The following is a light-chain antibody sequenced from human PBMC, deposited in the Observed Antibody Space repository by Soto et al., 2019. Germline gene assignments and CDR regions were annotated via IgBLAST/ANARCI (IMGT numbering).Light chain of an antibody. Sequence: DIQMTQSPYTLSASIGDRVTITCRASQNINNWIAWYQQKPGKAPKFLIYDASTLESGVSSRFSGSGFGTEFSLTISSLQPDDFGSYYCQHMRTFGQGTKVDIK. J-gene: IGKJ1*01. CDR2: DAS. V-gene: IGKV1-5*01. CDR1: QNINNW. CDR3: QHMRT.